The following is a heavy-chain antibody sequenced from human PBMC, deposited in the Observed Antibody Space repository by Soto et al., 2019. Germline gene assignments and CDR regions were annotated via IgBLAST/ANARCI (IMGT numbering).Heavy chain of an antibody. CDR1: GGSISSYY. J-gene: IGHJ4*02. CDR2: IYYSGST. D-gene: IGHD3-16*02. Sequence: SETLSLTCTVSGGSISSYYWSWIRQPPGKGLEWIGYIYYSGSTNYNPSLKSRVTISVDTSKNQFSLKLSSVTAADTAVYYCARRAPPYDYIWGSYRKENPYYFDYWGQGTLVTVSS. V-gene: IGHV4-59*08. CDR3: ARRAPPYDYIWGSYRKENPYYFDY.